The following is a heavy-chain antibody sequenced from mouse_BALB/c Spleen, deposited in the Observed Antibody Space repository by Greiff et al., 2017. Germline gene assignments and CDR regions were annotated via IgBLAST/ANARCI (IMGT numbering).Heavy chain of an antibody. V-gene: IGHV2-9*02. J-gene: IGHJ3*01. CDR1: GFSLTSYG. CDR3: ARGGEIYDYGFTY. D-gene: IGHD2-4*01. Sequence: QVQLQQSGPGLVAPSQSLFITCTVSGFSLTSYGVHWVRQPPGKGLEWLGVIWAGGSTNYNSALMSRLSISKDNSKSQVFLKMNSLQTDDTAMYYSARGGEIYDYGFTYWGQGTLVTVSA. CDR2: IWAGGST.